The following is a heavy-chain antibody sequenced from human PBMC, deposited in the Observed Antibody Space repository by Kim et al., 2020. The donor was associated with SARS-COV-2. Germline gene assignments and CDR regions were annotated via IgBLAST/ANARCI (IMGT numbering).Heavy chain of an antibody. Sequence: GGSLRLSCAVSGFTFSRHNMNWVRQAPGKGLEWVSYISWDGNTEYYAASVRGRFTISRDNAKNTLYMQMNSLRAEDTAVYYCGRAEYGNTLVDYWGQGALVTVSS. CDR2: ISWDGNTE. D-gene: IGHD4-17*01. V-gene: IGHV3-48*03. CDR1: GFTFSRHN. J-gene: IGHJ4*02. CDR3: GRAEYGNTLVDY.